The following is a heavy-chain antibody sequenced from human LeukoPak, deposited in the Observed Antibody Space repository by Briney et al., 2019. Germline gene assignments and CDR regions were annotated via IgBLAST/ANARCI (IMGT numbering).Heavy chain of an antibody. CDR2: INPNNGGT. CDR3: ARADRLHGGPYLIGP. CDR1: GYSFTDYY. J-gene: IGHJ5*02. V-gene: IGHV1-2*02. Sequence: ASVKVSCKTSGYSFTDYYLHWVRQAPGQGLEWMGWINPNNGGTSSAQKFQGRVTMTRDTSITTVYMEVTWLTSDDTAIYYCARADRLHGGPYLIGPWGQGTLVTVSS. D-gene: IGHD2-21*01.